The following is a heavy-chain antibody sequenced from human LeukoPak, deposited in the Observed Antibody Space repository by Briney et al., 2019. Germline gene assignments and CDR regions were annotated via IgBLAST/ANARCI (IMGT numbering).Heavy chain of an antibody. V-gene: IGHV3-23*01. CDR3: AKDYCGGDCYPDY. D-gene: IGHD2-21*02. Sequence: GGSLRLSCAASGFTFSSYAMSWVRQAPGNGLEWVSATSGSGAYTYYADSVKGRFTISRDNSKNTLYLEMNSLRAEDTAVYYCAKDYCGGDCYPDYWGQGTLVTVSS. J-gene: IGHJ4*02. CDR2: TSGSGAYT. CDR1: GFTFSSYA.